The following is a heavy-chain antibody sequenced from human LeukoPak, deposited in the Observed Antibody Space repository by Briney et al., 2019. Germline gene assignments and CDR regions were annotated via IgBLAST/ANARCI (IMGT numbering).Heavy chain of an antibody. V-gene: IGHV4-31*03. D-gene: IGHD3-22*01. Sequence: SQTLSLTCTVSGGSISSGGYYWSWIRQHPGKGLEWIGYIYYSGSTYYNPSLKSRVTISVDTSKNQFSLKLSSVTAADTAVYYCARERRYYDSSGYSPSYYFDYWGQGTLVTVSS. CDR1: GGSISSGGYY. CDR2: IYYSGST. J-gene: IGHJ4*02. CDR3: ARERRYYDSSGYSPSYYFDY.